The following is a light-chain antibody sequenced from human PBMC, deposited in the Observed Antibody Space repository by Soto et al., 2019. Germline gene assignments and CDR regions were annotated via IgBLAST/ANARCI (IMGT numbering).Light chain of an antibody. CDR1: QSVTNY. CDR3: QQRSNWPSGT. Sequence: EIVLTQSPATLSLSPGERATLSCRASQSVTNYLAWYQQNPGQALRLLIYDASNRATGIPARFSGSGSGTDFTLTISSLEPEDFAVYYCQQRSNWPSGTFGQGTKVEIK. V-gene: IGKV3-11*01. J-gene: IGKJ1*01. CDR2: DAS.